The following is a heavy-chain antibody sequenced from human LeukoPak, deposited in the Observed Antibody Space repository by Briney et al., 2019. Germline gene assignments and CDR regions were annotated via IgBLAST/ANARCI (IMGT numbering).Heavy chain of an antibody. CDR1: GFTFSTYI. J-gene: IGHJ6*04. Sequence: AGSLRLSCAASGFTFSTYIMNWVRQAPGKELEWVSYISRSSGTIYYADSVKGRFTISRDNAKNSLYLQMNSLRAEDTAVYYCAELGITMIGGVWGKGTTVTISS. V-gene: IGHV3-48*01. CDR3: AELGITMIGGV. D-gene: IGHD3-10*02. CDR2: ISRSSGTI.